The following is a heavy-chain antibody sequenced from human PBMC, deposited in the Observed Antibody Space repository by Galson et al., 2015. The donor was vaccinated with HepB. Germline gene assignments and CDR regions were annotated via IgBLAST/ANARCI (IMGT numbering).Heavy chain of an antibody. V-gene: IGHV3-30*18. Sequence: SLRLSCAVSGFTFRNYGMHWVRQAPGKRLEWVAAISFDGSNQDYVESVKGRFTISRDNSKNTLYLQMSSLRPGDTAVYYCAKDLNQALYYFDHWGQGTLVTVSS. CDR2: ISFDGSNQ. CDR3: AKDLNQALYYFDH. CDR1: GFTFRNYG. J-gene: IGHJ4*02. D-gene: IGHD3-16*02.